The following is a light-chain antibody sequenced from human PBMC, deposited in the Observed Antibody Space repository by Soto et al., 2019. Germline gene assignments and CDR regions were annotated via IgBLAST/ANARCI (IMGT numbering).Light chain of an antibody. CDR2: DAS. J-gene: IGKJ1*01. Sequence: DIQMTQSPSTLSAPVGDRVTITCRASQSISTWLAWYQQKPGKAPKILIYDASSLESGVPSRFSGSGSGTDFTLTISSLQPDDFATYYCQQFNSYSRTFGQGTKVDIK. V-gene: IGKV1-5*01. CDR1: QSISTW. CDR3: QQFNSYSRT.